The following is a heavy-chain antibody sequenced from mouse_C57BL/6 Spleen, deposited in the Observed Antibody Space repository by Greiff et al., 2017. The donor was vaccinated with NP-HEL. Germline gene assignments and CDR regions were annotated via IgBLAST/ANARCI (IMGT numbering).Heavy chain of an antibody. CDR1: GYTFTSYW. CDR3: ARSYINYSYYAMDY. V-gene: IGHV1-72*01. D-gene: IGHD2-5*01. J-gene: IGHJ4*01. Sequence: VQLQQPGAELVKPGASVKLSCKASGYTFTSYWMHWVKQRPGRGLEWIGRIDPNSGGTKYNEKFKSKAKLTVDKPSSTAYMQLSSPTSEVTAVYYCARSYINYSYYAMDYWGHGPSVTVSS. CDR2: IDPNSGGT.